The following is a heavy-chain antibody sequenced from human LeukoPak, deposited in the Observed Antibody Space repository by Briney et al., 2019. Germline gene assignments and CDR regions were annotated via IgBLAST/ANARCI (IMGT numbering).Heavy chain of an antibody. J-gene: IGHJ3*02. CDR2: IIPIFGTA. V-gene: IGHV1-69*05. D-gene: IGHD5-18*01. CDR3: ARDWIQLWLRSNDAFDI. CDR1: GGTFSSYA. Sequence: GASVTVSCTASGGTFSSYAISWVRQAPGQGLEWMGGIIPIFGTANYAQKFQGRVTMTTDTSTSTAYMELRSLRSDDTAVDYCARDWIQLWLRSNDAFDIWGQGTMVTVSS.